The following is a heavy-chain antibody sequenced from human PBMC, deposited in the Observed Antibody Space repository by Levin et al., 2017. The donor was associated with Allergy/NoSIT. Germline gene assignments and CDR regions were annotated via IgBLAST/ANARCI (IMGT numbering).Heavy chain of an antibody. D-gene: IGHD1-1*01. V-gene: IGHV3-30-3*01. CDR1: GFTFSNYA. CDR3: VREIAEEGT. J-gene: IGHJ4*02. Sequence: GESLKISCAASGFTFSNYAMHWVRQAPGKGLEWVGVISDDGSSEFYIDSVKGRFTISRDNSKNRLNLQMDSLRAEDTALYYCVREIAEEGTWGQGTLVIVSS. CDR2: ISDDGSSE.